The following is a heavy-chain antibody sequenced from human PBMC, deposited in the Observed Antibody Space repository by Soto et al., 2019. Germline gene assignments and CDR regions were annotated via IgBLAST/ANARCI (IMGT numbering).Heavy chain of an antibody. CDR1: GYTFTSYA. D-gene: IGHD3-16*01. CDR3: ARYTGGRGKNWFDP. V-gene: IGHV1-3*01. J-gene: IGHJ5*02. CDR2: INAGNGNT. Sequence: QVQLVQSGAEVKKPGASVKVSCKASGYTFTSYAMHWVRQAPGQRLEWMGWINAGNGNTKYSQKFQGRVTITRDTSASTSYMELSSMRSEDTSVYYCARYTGGRGKNWFDPWGKGTLVTFSS.